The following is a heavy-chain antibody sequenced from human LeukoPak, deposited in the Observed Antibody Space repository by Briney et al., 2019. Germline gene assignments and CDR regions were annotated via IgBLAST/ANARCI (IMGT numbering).Heavy chain of an antibody. CDR3: ATVKYCSSTSCYNHYYYMDV. CDR1: GYTLTELS. Sequence: ASVKVSCKVSGYTLTELSMHWVRQAPGKGLEWMGGFDPEDGETIYAQKFQGRVTMTEDTSTDTAYMELSSLRSEDTAVYYCATVKYCSSTSCYNHYYYMDVWGKGTTVTVSS. V-gene: IGHV1-24*01. CDR2: FDPEDGET. J-gene: IGHJ6*03. D-gene: IGHD2-2*02.